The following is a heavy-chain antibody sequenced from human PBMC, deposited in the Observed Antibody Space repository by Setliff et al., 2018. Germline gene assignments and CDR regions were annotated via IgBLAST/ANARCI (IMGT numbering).Heavy chain of an antibody. CDR1: GYTFTSYD. D-gene: IGHD3-10*01. Sequence: AASVKVSCKASGYTFTSYDINWVRQATGQGPEWMGWMNPNSGNTGYAQKFQGRVTMTRNTSISTAYMELSRLRSDDTAVYYCARGTLWFGEPYYGMDVWGQGTTVTVSS. V-gene: IGHV1-8*01. CDR2: MNPNSGNT. J-gene: IGHJ6*02. CDR3: ARGTLWFGEPYYGMDV.